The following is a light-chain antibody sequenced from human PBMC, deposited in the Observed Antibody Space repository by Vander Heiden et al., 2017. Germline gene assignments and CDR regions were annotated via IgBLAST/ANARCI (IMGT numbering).Light chain of an antibody. CDR3: QQYNNWPPYT. CDR2: GAS. V-gene: IGKV3-15*01. CDR1: QSVSSN. Sequence: EIVMTQSPGTLSVSPGERATLSCRASQSVSSNLAWYQQKPGQAPRLLIYGASTRATDIPARFSGSGYGTEFTLTISSLQSEDFAVYYCQQYNNWPPYTFGQGTKLEIK. J-gene: IGKJ2*01.